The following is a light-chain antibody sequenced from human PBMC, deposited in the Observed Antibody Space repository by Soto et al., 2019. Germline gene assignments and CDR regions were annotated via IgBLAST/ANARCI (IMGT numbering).Light chain of an antibody. Sequence: QLTQSPSSLYASAGDRVTITCRASQGISSYLAWYQQKPGKAPKLLIYAASTLQSGVPSRFSGSGSGTDFTLTISSLQPEDFATYYCQQINSYPLTFGGGTKVDI. CDR1: QGISSY. CDR3: QQINSYPLT. J-gene: IGKJ4*01. V-gene: IGKV1-9*01. CDR2: AAS.